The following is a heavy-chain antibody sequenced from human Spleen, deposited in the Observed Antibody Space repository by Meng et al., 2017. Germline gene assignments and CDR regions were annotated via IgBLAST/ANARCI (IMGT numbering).Heavy chain of an antibody. J-gene: IGHJ6*02. CDR2: IIPILGIA. CDR1: GGTFSSYA. Sequence: SVKVSCKASGGTFSSYAISWVRQAPGQGLEWMGRIIPILGIANYAQKFQGRVTITADKSTSTAYMELSSLRSEDTAVYYCARGPNHYYYYGMDVWGQGTTVTVSS. CDR3: ARGPNHYYYYGMDV. V-gene: IGHV1-69*04.